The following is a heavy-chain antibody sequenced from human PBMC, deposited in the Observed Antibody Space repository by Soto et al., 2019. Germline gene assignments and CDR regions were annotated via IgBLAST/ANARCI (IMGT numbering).Heavy chain of an antibody. D-gene: IGHD6-19*01. CDR2: IYYSGST. CDR1: GDSISSYY. V-gene: IGHV4-59*01. J-gene: IGHJ4*02. Sequence: SETLSLTYTVSGDSISSYYWSWIRQPPGKGLEWIGYIYYSGSTNYNPSLKSRVTISVDTSKNQFSLKLSSVTAADTAVYYCGRASSVAGLDYWGQGTLVTVSS. CDR3: GRASSVAGLDY.